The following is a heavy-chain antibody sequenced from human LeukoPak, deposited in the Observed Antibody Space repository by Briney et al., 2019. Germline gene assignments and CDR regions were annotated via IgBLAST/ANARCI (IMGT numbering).Heavy chain of an antibody. CDR1: GFTFSSYG. CDR3: AKEGDLSGSYYGDY. Sequence: GRSLRLSCAASGFTFSSYGMHWVRQAPGKGLEWVAVISYDGSNKYYADSVKGRFTISRDNSKNTLYLQMNSLRAEDTAVYYCAKEGDLSGSYYGDYRGQGTLVTVSS. V-gene: IGHV3-30*18. D-gene: IGHD1-26*01. CDR2: ISYDGSNK. J-gene: IGHJ4*02.